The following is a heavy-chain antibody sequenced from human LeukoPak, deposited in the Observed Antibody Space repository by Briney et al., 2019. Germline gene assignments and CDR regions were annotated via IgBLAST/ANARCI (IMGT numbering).Heavy chain of an antibody. D-gene: IGHD3-3*01. CDR1: GGSFSGYY. CDR3: ARSVFWSGYYNPTRVYGMDV. J-gene: IGHJ6*02. CDR2: INHSGST. Sequence: SETLSLTCAVYGGSFSGYYWSWIRQPPGKGLEWIGEINHSGSTNYNPSLKSRVTISVDTSKNQFSLKLSSVTAADTAVYYCARSVFWSGYYNPTRVYGMDVWGQGTTVTVSS. V-gene: IGHV4-34*01.